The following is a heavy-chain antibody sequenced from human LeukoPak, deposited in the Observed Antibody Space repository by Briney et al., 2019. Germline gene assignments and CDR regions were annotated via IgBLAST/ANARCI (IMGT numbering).Heavy chain of an antibody. CDR2: ISWNSGSI. D-gene: IGHD6-6*01. V-gene: IGHV3-9*01. Sequence: GGSLRPSCAASGFTFDDYAMHWVRQAPGKGLEWVSGISWNSGSIGYADSVKGRFTISRDNAKNSLYLQMNSLRAEDTALYYCAKEGIAARGGYYGMDVWGQGTTVTVSS. CDR1: GFTFDDYA. CDR3: AKEGIAARGGYYGMDV. J-gene: IGHJ6*02.